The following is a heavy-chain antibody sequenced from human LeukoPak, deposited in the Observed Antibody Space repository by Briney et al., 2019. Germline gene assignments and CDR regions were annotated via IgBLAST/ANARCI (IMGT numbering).Heavy chain of an antibody. CDR2: INPSGGST. V-gene: IGHV1-46*01. CDR3: ARVFTSADV. CDR1: GYTFTSYY. Sequence: ASVKVSCKASGYTFTSYYMHWVRQAPGQGLEWMGIINPSGGSTSYAQKFQGRVTITADESTSTAYMELSSLRSEDTAVYYCARVFTSADVWGQGTTVTVSS. J-gene: IGHJ6*02. D-gene: IGHD3-16*01.